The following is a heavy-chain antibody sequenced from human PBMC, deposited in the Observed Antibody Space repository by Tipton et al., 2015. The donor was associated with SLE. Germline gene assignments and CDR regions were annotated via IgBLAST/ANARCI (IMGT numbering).Heavy chain of an antibody. V-gene: IGHV4-61*01. Sequence: TLSLTCTVSGGSISSGSYYWSWIRQPPGKGLEWIGYIYYSGSTNYNPSLKSRVTISVDTSKNQFSLKLSSVTAADTAVYYCARVSSITIFGVVTRWFDPWGQGTLVTVSS. CDR3: ARVSSITIFGVVTRWFDP. CDR1: GGSISSGSYY. CDR2: IYYSGST. D-gene: IGHD3-3*01. J-gene: IGHJ5*02.